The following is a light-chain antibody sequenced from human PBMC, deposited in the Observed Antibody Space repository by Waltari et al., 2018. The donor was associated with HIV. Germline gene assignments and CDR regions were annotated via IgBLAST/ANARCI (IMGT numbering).Light chain of an antibody. J-gene: IGLJ2*01. Sequence: QSVLTQAPSASGTPGQRVTISCSGSSSNIETNTVNWYQQLPGTAPKLLIYSSNQRPPGVPARCSGYKSGTSASLAISGLQAEDEADYYCAAWDDSLNGPVFGGGTKLTVL. CDR1: SSNIETNT. V-gene: IGLV1-44*01. CDR2: SSN. CDR3: AAWDDSLNGPV.